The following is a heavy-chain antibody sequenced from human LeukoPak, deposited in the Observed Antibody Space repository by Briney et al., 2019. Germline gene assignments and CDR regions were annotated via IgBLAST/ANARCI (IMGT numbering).Heavy chain of an antibody. Sequence: ASVKVSCKASGYTFTGYYMHWVRQAPGQGLEWMGWINPNSGGTNYAQTFQGRVTMTRDTSISTAYMELSRLRSDDTAVYYCAREWVRGVIRDNWFDPWGQGTLVTVSS. D-gene: IGHD3-10*01. CDR1: GYTFTGYY. J-gene: IGHJ5*02. CDR3: AREWVRGVIRDNWFDP. CDR2: INPNSGGT. V-gene: IGHV1-2*02.